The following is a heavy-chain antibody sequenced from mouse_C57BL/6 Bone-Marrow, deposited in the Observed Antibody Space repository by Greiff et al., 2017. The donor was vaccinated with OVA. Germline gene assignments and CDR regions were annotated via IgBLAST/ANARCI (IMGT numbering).Heavy chain of an antibody. V-gene: IGHV1-26*01. Sequence: VQLKQSGPELVKPGASVKISCKASGYTFTDYYMNWVKQSHGKSLEWIGDINPNNGGTSYNQKFKGKATLTVDKSSSTAYMELRSLTSEDSAVYYCARDLIYYDYDDGDYYAMDYWGQGTSVTVSS. CDR1: GYTFTDYY. CDR2: INPNNGGT. D-gene: IGHD2-4*01. J-gene: IGHJ4*01. CDR3: ARDLIYYDYDDGDYYAMDY.